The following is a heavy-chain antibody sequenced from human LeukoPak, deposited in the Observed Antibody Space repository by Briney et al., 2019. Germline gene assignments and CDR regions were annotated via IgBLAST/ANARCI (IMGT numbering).Heavy chain of an antibody. J-gene: IGHJ4*02. CDR1: GFTFSDYY. CDR3: ASKGGSWIQLWSPDY. CDR2: ISSSGSTI. D-gene: IGHD5-18*01. V-gene: IGHV3-11*01. Sequence: GGSLRLSCAASGFTFSDYYMSWIRQAPGKGLEWVSYISSSGSTIYYADSVKGRFTISRDNAKNSLYLQMNSLRAEDTAVYYCASKGGSWIQLWSPDYWGQGTLVTVSS.